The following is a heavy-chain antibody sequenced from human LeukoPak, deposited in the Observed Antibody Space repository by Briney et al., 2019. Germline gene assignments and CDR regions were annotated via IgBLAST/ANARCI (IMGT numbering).Heavy chain of an antibody. D-gene: IGHD6-13*01. CDR1: GGSISSYY. J-gene: IGHJ6*02. Sequence: ETLSLTSTVSGGSISSYYWSWIGQPPGKGLEWIGYIYYSGSTNYNPSLKSGVTISVDTSKNQFSLKLSSVTAADTAVYYCARVGSSWYALNYYYYGMDVWGQGTTVTVSS. V-gene: IGHV4-59*01. CDR3: ARVGSSWYALNYYYYGMDV. CDR2: IYYSGST.